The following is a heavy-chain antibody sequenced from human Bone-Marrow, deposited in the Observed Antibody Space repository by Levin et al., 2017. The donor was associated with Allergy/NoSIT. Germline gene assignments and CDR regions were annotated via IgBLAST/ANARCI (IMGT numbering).Heavy chain of an antibody. CDR3: AKISGSYYGSSGGNSDF. Sequence: PGGSLRLSCAASGLTFGHYAMHWVRQAPGKGLEWVAVISYDGRNEYHADSVKGRFTISRDNSKNTLYLQMNGLRAEDTAVYFCAKISGSYYGSSGGNSDFWGQGTLVTVSS. D-gene: IGHD1-26*01. CDR2: ISYDGRNE. CDR1: GLTFGHYA. J-gene: IGHJ4*02. V-gene: IGHV3-30-3*02.